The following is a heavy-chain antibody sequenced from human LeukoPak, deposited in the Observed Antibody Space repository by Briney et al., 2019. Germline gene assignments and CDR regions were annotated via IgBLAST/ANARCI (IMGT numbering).Heavy chain of an antibody. CDR2: ISAYNGNT. J-gene: IGHJ5*02. D-gene: IGHD3-10*01. CDR1: GYTFTSYG. CDR3: ARDPLYYYGSGGPNWFDP. V-gene: IGHV1-18*01. Sequence: ASVKVSCKASGYTFTSYGISWVRQAPGQGLEWMGWISAYNGNTNYAQKLRGRVTMTTDTSTSTAYMELRSLRSDDTAVYYCARDPLYYYGSGGPNWFDPWGQGTLVTVSS.